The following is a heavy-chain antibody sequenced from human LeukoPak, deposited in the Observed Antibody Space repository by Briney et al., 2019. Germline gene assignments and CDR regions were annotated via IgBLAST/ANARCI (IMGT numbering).Heavy chain of an antibody. CDR3: ARTPMTSSGYYYYYYYMDV. CDR1: GYTFTTYA. Sequence: ASVKVSCKASGYTFTTYAINWVRQAPGQGLEWMGWINTNTGNPTYAQGFTGRFVFSLDTSVSTAYLQISSLKAEDTAVYYCARTPMTSSGYYYYYYYMDVWGKGTTVTVSS. CDR2: INTNTGNP. J-gene: IGHJ6*03. D-gene: IGHD3-22*01. V-gene: IGHV7-4-1*02.